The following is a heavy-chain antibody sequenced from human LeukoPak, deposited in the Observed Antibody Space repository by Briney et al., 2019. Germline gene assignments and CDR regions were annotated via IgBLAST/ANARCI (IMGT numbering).Heavy chain of an antibody. CDR1: GGTFSSYA. CDR2: INAGNGNT. D-gene: IGHD1-26*01. Sequence: GASVKVSCKASGGTFSSYAISWVRQAPGQRLEWMGWINAGNGNTKYSQKFQGRVTITRDTSASTAYMELSSLRSEDTAVYYCARWELLPYYYYYGMDVWGQGTTVTVSS. CDR3: ARWELLPYYYYYGMDV. V-gene: IGHV1-3*01. J-gene: IGHJ6*02.